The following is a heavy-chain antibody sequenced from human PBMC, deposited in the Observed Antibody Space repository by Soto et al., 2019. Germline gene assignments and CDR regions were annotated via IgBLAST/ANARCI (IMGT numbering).Heavy chain of an antibody. Sequence: QVQLVQSGAEVKKPGSSAKVSCKASGGTFSSYAISWVRQAPGQGLEWMGGIIPMFGTTYYAQKFQGRVTLTADESTSTAYMELSSLRSEDTAVYYCARDVDLGGFYYFDHWGQGTLVTVSS. CDR2: IIPMFGTT. CDR1: GGTFSSYA. J-gene: IGHJ4*02. V-gene: IGHV1-69*12. CDR3: ARDVDLGGFYYFDH. D-gene: IGHD2-15*01.